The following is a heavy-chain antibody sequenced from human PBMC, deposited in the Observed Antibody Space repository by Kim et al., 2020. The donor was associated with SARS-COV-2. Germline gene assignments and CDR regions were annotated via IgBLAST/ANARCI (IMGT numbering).Heavy chain of an antibody. J-gene: IGHJ4*02. V-gene: IGHV1-46*01. CDR2: INPSGGST. CDR3: ARDSEFRDITMMVVARGGPGD. CDR1: GYTFTSYY. D-gene: IGHD3-22*01. Sequence: ASVKVSCKASGYTFTSYYMHWVRQAPGQGLEWMGIINPSGGSTSYAQKFQGRVTMTRDTSTSTVYMELSSLRSEDTGVYYCARDSEFRDITMMVVARGGPGDWSQRTLVTVSS.